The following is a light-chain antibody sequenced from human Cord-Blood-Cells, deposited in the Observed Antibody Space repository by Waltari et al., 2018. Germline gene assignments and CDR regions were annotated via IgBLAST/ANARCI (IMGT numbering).Light chain of an antibody. CDR3: SSYTSSSTDV. Sequence: QSPLPHPSSVSGSLGQPSTISCTATSTDDGAYTYLSWYQQHTGKAPTLMFYDVSNRPSGVSNRCSGSKSGNTASLTISGLQAEDEADYYCSSYTSSSTDVFGTGIKVTVL. V-gene: IGLV2-14*01. J-gene: IGLJ1*01. CDR1: STDDGAYTY. CDR2: DVS.